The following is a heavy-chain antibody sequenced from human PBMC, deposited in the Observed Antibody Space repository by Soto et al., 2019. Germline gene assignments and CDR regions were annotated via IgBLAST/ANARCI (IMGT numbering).Heavy chain of an antibody. CDR3: ARTLYSYGTDY. CDR2: SSGRGGST. V-gene: IGHV3-23*01. CDR1: GFTFSSYA. J-gene: IGHJ4*02. D-gene: IGHD5-18*01. Sequence: EVQLLESGGGLVQRGGSLRLSCAASGFTFSSYAMSWVRQAPGKGLEWVSASSGRGGSTYYADSVKGRFTISRDNSKNALYLQMNSLRAEDAAVYYCARTLYSYGTDYWGQGTLVTVSS.